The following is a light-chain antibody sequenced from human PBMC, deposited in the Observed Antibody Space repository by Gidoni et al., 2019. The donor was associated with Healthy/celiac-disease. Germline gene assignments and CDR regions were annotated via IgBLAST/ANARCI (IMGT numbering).Light chain of an antibody. CDR1: QIVSSN. J-gene: IGKJ4*01. CDR2: GAS. CDR3: QQYNNWPLT. V-gene: IGKV3-15*01. Sequence: EIVMTPSPATMSVSPGERATLSCRAKQIVSSNLAWYQQKPGQAPRLLIYGASTRATGIPARFSGSGSGTEFTLTISSLQSEDFAVYYCQQYNNWPLTFGGGTKVEIK.